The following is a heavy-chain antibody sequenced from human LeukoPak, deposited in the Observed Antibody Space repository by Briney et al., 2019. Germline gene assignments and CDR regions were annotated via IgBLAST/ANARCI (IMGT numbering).Heavy chain of an antibody. J-gene: IGHJ5*02. Sequence: GGSLRLSCAAAGFACSDFSMNWVRLAPGRGLAWVASVKQDGGEEYYVDSVKGRFTISGDNAKNALYLQMNSLRAEDTAVYYCARASNSFDSRGLHWFDPWGQGTLVTVSS. CDR2: VKQDGGEE. D-gene: IGHD3-22*01. CDR1: GFACSDFS. CDR3: ARASNSFDSRGLHWFDP. V-gene: IGHV3-7*02.